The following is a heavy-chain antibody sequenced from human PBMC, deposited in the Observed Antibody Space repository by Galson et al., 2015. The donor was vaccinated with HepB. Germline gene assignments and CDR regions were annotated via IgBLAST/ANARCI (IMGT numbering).Heavy chain of an antibody. V-gene: IGHV3-23*01. CDR3: AKDRHNVVLTAPRGDC. CDR2: ISGSGNT. J-gene: IGHJ4*02. CDR1: GFIFSNYA. D-gene: IGHD2-21*02. Sequence: SLRLSCAASGFIFSNYAMSWVRQAPGKGLEWVSGISGSGNTYYIDAVKGRFTISRDNSKNTLYLQMNSLRAEDTAVYYCAKDRHNVVLTAPRGDCWGPGTLVTVSS.